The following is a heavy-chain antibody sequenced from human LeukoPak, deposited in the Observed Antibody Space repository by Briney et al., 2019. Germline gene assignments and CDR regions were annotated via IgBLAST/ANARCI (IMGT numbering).Heavy chain of an antibody. J-gene: IGHJ4*02. Sequence: SETLSLTCAVSGGSISRSNWWSWVRQPPGKGLEWIGEIYHSRSTNYDPSLKSRVTISVDKSKNQFSLKLSSVTAADTAVYYCARVTGYMTEDYFDYWGQGTLITVSS. D-gene: IGHD6-13*01. CDR2: IYHSRST. CDR1: GGSISRSNW. V-gene: IGHV4-4*02. CDR3: ARVTGYMTEDYFDY.